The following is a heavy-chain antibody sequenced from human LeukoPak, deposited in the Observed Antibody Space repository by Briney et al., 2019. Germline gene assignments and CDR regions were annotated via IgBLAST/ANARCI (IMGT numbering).Heavy chain of an antibody. Sequence: PWGSLRLSCAASGVTVSNNYINWVRQAPGKGLECVSVIYSGGITYYADSLTGRFTISRDNSKNTLYLQMNNLRAEDTAVYYCATHYYDSSGYYYDHAFDIWGQGTMVTVSS. J-gene: IGHJ3*02. CDR2: IYSGGIT. CDR1: GVTVSNNY. V-gene: IGHV3-53*01. D-gene: IGHD3-22*01. CDR3: ATHYYDSSGYYYDHAFDI.